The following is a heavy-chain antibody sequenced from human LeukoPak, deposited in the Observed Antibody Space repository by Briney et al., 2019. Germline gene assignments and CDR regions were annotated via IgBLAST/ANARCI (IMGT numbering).Heavy chain of an antibody. D-gene: IGHD3-22*01. CDR1: GFTFSSYG. CDR3: AKDRARYYDSSGSFDY. Sequence: PGGSLRLSCAASGFTFSSYGTHWVRQAPGKGLEWVAVISYDGSNKYYADSVKGRFTISRDNSKNTLYLQMNSLRAEDTAVYYCAKDRARYYDSSGSFDYWGQGTLVTVSS. V-gene: IGHV3-30*18. J-gene: IGHJ4*02. CDR2: ISYDGSNK.